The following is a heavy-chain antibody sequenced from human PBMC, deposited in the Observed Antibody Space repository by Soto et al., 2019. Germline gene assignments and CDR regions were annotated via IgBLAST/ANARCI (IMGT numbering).Heavy chain of an antibody. CDR1: GFTFSNFV. Sequence: EVQLLESGGGWVQPGGSLRLSCAASGFTFSNFVMSWVRRIPGKGLHWVSGITGSGGRAYYADSVKGRFTISRDNSRNTLYLQMSRLGAEDTAMYHCAVHLGQNYYTMDVWGQGTTVTVSS. V-gene: IGHV3-23*01. CDR3: AVHLGQNYYTMDV. J-gene: IGHJ6*02. CDR2: ITGSGGRA.